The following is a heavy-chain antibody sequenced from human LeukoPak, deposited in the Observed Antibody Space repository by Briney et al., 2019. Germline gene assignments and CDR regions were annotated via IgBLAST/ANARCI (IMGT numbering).Heavy chain of an antibody. D-gene: IGHD1-14*01. J-gene: IGHJ4*02. V-gene: IGHV1-2*02. CDR1: GYTFTSYA. Sequence: ASVKVSCKASGYTFTSYAMNWVRQAPGQGLEWMGWINPNSGGTNYAQKFQGRVTMTRDTSISTAYMELSRLRSDDTAVYYCARDEPGDYWGQGTLVTVSS. CDR2: INPNSGGT. CDR3: ARDEPGDY.